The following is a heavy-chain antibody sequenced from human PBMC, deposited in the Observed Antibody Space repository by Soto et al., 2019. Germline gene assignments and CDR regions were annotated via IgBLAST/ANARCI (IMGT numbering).Heavy chain of an antibody. V-gene: IGHV2-5*02. CDR1: GFSVSTTGVG. CDR2: VYWDDDK. Sequence: QITLKESGPPLVKPTETLTLTCNFSGFSVSTTGVGVGWIRQAPGKALEWLVFVYWDDDKRYSPSLRSRLTITKDTSKNQVVLTMSYMEPVDTCTYYCARRRQSHRNWNTGDFDFWGQGILVTVSS. CDR3: ARRRQSHRNWNTGDFDF. J-gene: IGHJ4*02. D-gene: IGHD1-20*01.